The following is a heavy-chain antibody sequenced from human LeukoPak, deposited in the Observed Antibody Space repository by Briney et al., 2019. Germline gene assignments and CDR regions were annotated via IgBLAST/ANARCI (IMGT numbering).Heavy chain of an antibody. CDR1: GYTFTGYY. D-gene: IGHD6-13*01. J-gene: IGHJ4*02. CDR2: INPNSGGT. V-gene: IGHV1-2*02. Sequence: ASVKVSCKASGYTFTGYYMHWVRQAPGQGLEWMGWINPNSGGTNYAQKFQGRVTMTRDTSISTAYMELSRQRSDDTAVNYCEAAAAVNYWGQGTLVTVSS. CDR3: EAAAAVNY.